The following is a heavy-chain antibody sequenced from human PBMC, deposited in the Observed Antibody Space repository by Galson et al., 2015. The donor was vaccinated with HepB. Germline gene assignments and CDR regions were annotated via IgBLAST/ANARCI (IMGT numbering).Heavy chain of an antibody. CDR1: GFTFSNYA. CDR2: LSYDGGSI. V-gene: IGHV3-30-3*01. Sequence: SLRLSCAASGFTFSNYAMHWARQVPGKGLEWVAVLSYDGGSILYADSVKGRFIISRDNPKNTLHLQMNSLTAEDTAVYYCAREQRYCSATTCPSARGLFDYWGQGTLVTVSS. D-gene: IGHD2-15*01. J-gene: IGHJ4*02. CDR3: AREQRYCSATTCPSARGLFDY.